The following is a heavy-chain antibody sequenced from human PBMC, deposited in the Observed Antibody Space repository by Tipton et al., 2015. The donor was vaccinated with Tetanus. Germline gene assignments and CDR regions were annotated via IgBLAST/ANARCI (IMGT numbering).Heavy chain of an antibody. CDR3: ARGDSGWSAFDN. V-gene: IGHV3-53*01. J-gene: IGHJ4*02. Sequence: SLRLSCVASGLSVSSNYMSWVRQAPGKGLEGASFIYSGGSTYYTDSVKGRFTISRDDSKNTLYLQMDSLRADDTAIYYCARGDSGWSAFDNWGQGTLVTVSS. D-gene: IGHD6-19*01. CDR2: IYSGGST. CDR1: GLSVSSNY.